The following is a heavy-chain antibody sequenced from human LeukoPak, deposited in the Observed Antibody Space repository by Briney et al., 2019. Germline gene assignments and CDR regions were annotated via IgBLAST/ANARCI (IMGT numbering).Heavy chain of an antibody. V-gene: IGHV1-2*02. CDR2: INPNSGGT. J-gene: IGHJ4*02. CDR3: ARNYRSGSYDFWSGYYPFDY. CDR1: GYTFTGYY. Sequence: ASVKVSCKASGYTFTGYYMHWVRQAPGQGLEWMGWINPNSGGTNYAQKFQGRVTMTRDTSISTAYMELSRLRSDDTAVYYCARNYRSGSYDFWSGYYPFDYWGQGTLVTVSS. D-gene: IGHD3-3*01.